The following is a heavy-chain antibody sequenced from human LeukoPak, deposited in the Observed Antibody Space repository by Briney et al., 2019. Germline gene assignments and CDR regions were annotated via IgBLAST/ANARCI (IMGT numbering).Heavy chain of an antibody. CDR2: IYYRGST. J-gene: IGHJ4*02. CDR3: ASNVYCNGDCFDH. CDR1: GASITIYY. D-gene: IGHD2-15*01. Sequence: PSETLSLTCTVSGASITIYYWSWIRQPPGKGLVWMGYIYYRGSTMYNPSLRSRVTISVDTSKNQFSLRLTSVTAADTALYYCASNVYCNGDCFDHWGQGTLVTVSS. V-gene: IGHV4-59*01.